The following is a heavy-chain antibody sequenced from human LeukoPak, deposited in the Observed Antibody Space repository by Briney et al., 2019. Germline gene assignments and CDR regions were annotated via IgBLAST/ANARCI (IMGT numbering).Heavy chain of an antibody. V-gene: IGHV3-21*01. CDR1: GFTFSSYS. D-gene: IGHD3-22*01. CDR3: ARGSYYDSSGFSILDY. Sequence: GGSLRLSCEASGFTFSSYSMNWVRQAPGKGLEWVSSISSSSSYIYYADSVKGRFTISRDNANNSLYLQMNSLRAEDTAVYYCARGSYYDSSGFSILDYWGQGTLVTVSS. CDR2: ISSSSSYI. J-gene: IGHJ4*02.